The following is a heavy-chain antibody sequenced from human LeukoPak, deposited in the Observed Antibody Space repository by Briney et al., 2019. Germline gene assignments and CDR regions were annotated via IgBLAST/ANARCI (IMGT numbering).Heavy chain of an antibody. J-gene: IGHJ1*01. CDR1: GYSFTGYY. D-gene: IGHD1-14*01. CDR3: ARMPTSTTPFTF. CDR2: INPNSGDT. V-gene: IGHV1-2*06. Sequence: ASVKVACTASGYSFTGYYIHWVRQTPGQGLGWMGRINPNSGDTNYAQKFQGRVTMTRDTSISTSCMEVTGLTSDDTAIYYCARMPTSTTPFTFWGQGTLVTVSS.